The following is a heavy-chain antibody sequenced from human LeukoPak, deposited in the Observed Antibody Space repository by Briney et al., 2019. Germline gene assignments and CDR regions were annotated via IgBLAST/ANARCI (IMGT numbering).Heavy chain of an antibody. J-gene: IGHJ4*02. D-gene: IGHD5-24*01. CDR2: IYYRGST. CDR3: VRTRGDGSGDY. CDR1: GGSISSYY. Sequence: SETLSLTCTVSGGSISSYYWSWIRQSPEKGLEWIGYIYYRGSTKYNPSLKSRVTISVDTSKNQFSLKLRSVTAADTAVYYCVRTRGDGSGDYWGQGTLVTVSS. V-gene: IGHV4-59*01.